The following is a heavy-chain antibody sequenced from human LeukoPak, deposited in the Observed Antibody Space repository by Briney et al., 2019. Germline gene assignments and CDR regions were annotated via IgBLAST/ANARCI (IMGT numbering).Heavy chain of an antibody. CDR2: INPNSGGT. CDR3: AIQNPLRYFDWLPPVGDYYYGMDV. Sequence: ASVKASCKASGYTFTGYYMHWVRQAPGQGLEWMGWINPNSGGTNYAQKFQGRVTMTRDTSISTAYMELSRLRSDDTAVYYCAIQNPLRYFDWLPPVGDYYYGMDVWGQGTTVTVSS. V-gene: IGHV1-2*02. CDR1: GYTFTGYY. D-gene: IGHD3-9*01. J-gene: IGHJ6*02.